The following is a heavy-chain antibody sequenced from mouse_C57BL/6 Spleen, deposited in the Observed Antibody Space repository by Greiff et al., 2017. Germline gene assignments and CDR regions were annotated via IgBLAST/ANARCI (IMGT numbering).Heavy chain of an antibody. J-gene: IGHJ2*01. D-gene: IGHD1-1*01. V-gene: IGHV1-81*01. CDR1: GYTFTSYG. CDR3: ARTPFDYYGSSYPYFDY. Sequence: QVQLQQSGAELARPGASVKLSCKASGYTFTSYGISWVKQRTGQGLEWIGEIYPRSGNTYYNEKFKGKATLTADKSSSTAYMELRSLTSEDSAVXFCARTPFDYYGSSYPYFDYWGQGTTLTVSS. CDR2: IYPRSGNT.